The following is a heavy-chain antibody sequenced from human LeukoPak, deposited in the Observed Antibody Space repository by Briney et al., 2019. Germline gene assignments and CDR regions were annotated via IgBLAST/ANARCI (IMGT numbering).Heavy chain of an antibody. CDR2: INHSGST. Sequence: SETLSLTCAVYGGSFSGYYWSWLRQPPGKGLEWVGEINHSGSTNYNPSLKRRVTISVDTSKNQFSLKLSSVTAADTAVYYCARGLRKYQLPMGSWGQGTLVTVSS. CDR1: GGSFSGYY. V-gene: IGHV4-34*01. CDR3: ARGLRKYQLPMGS. D-gene: IGHD2-2*01. J-gene: IGHJ5*02.